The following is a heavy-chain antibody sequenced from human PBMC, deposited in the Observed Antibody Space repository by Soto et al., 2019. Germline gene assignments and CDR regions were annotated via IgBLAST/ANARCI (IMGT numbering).Heavy chain of an antibody. J-gene: IGHJ5*02. D-gene: IGHD6-13*01. V-gene: IGHV3-48*01. CDR2: ISSSSSTI. CDR3: ASSSWYPGYNWFDP. Sequence: GGSLRLSCAASGFTFSSYSMNWVRQAPGKGLEWVSYISSSSSTIYYADSVKGRFTISRDNAKNSLYLQMNSLRAEDTAVYYCASSSWYPGYNWFDPWGQGTLVTVSS. CDR1: GFTFSSYS.